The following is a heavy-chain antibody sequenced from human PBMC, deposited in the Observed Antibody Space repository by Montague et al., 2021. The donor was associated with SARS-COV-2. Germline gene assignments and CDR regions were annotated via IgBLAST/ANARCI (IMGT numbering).Heavy chain of an antibody. J-gene: IGHJ6*02. V-gene: IGHV5-51*01. Sequence: QSGAEVKEPGESLKISCQGSGYRFDNYWIAWVRQMPGIGLEWMGIIHAGASDTTYSPSFQGQVTMLVDKSINTAFLQWSRLKASDTAKYYYARHNSQSPLSRWDYHGMDVWGQGTTVTVAS. CDR3: ARHNSQSPLSRWDYHGMDV. D-gene: IGHD4/OR15-4a*01. CDR2: IHAGASDT. CDR1: GYRFDNYW.